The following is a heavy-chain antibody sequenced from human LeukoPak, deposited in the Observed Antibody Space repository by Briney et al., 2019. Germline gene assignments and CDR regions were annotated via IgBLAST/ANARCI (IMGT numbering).Heavy chain of an antibody. CDR2: IGSDSTNI. CDR3: ARVNPTSSGFYAY. J-gene: IGHJ4*02. D-gene: IGHD3-22*01. Sequence: GGSLRLSCVVSGFXFSRFAISWVRQAPGKGLEWVSYIGSDSTNINYADSVKGRFTVSRDNAKNSLYLQMNSLRADNTAIYYCARVNPTSSGFYAYWGRGTLVTVSS. CDR1: GFXFSRFA. V-gene: IGHV3-48*04.